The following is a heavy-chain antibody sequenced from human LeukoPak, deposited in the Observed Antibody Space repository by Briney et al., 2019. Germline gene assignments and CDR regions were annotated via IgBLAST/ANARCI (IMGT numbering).Heavy chain of an antibody. CDR3: ARGVYPDYYDSSGYYYGSLAFDY. CDR2: INHSGST. V-gene: IGHV4-34*01. J-gene: IGHJ4*02. CDR1: GGSFSGYY. Sequence: PSETLSLTCAVYGGSFSGYYWSWIRQPPGKGLEWIGEINHSGSTNYNPSLKSRVTISVDTSKIQFSLKLSSVTAADTAVYYCARGVYPDYYDSSGYYYGSLAFDYWGQGTLVTVSS. D-gene: IGHD3-22*01.